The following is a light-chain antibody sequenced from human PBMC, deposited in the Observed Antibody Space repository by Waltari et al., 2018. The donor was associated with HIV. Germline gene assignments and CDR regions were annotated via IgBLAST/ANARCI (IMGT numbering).Light chain of an antibody. CDR2: ETS. J-gene: IGKJ2*01. V-gene: IGKV3-20*01. CDR3: DQYADAPRT. CDR1: LTVTGSH. Sequence: ELVLTQSPGTLSLSPGVRATLSCRAGLTVTGSHLAWYQQRPGQAPRLLSSETSSRATGIPDRFSGSASATDFTLTISRLEPEDFAVYYCDQYADAPRTLGQGTKVEIK.